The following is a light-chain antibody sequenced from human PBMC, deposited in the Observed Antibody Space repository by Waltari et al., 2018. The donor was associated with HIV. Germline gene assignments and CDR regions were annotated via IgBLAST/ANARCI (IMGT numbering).Light chain of an antibody. J-gene: IGLJ2*01. Sequence: SYVLTQPPSVSVAPGKTASITCGGDNIGGKSVTWFQQKPGRAPVLVIYYDTDRPSGIPERFSGSNSGNTAALTISGVEAGDEADYYCQVWDSSSEHPVFGGGTKLTVL. CDR1: NIGGKS. V-gene: IGLV3-21*04. CDR2: YDT. CDR3: QVWDSSSEHPV.